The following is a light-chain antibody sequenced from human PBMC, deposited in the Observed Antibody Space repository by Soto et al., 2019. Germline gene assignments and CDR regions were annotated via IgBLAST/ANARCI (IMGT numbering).Light chain of an antibody. CDR2: DAS. CDR3: QQYNSYWT. J-gene: IGKJ1*01. CDR1: QSISSW. V-gene: IGKV1-5*01. Sequence: DIQMTQSPSTLSASVGDRVTITCRASQSISSWLAWYQQKPGKAPKLLIYDASSLESGVPSRFSGSGSGTEFTLTISSLQPDDFATYHCQQYNSYWTFGQGTKADIK.